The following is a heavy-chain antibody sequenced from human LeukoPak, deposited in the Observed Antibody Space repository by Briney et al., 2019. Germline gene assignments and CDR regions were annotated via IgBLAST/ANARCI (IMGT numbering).Heavy chain of an antibody. J-gene: IGHJ4*02. D-gene: IGHD3-16*01. V-gene: IGHV3-30*02. CDR1: GFTFSNYG. CDR3: AKVRWGSDNALDS. Sequence: GGSLGLSCAASGFTFSNYGMQWVRQAPGKGLEWLAFIRYDGYNKYYADSVKGRFTISRDNSMNTLYLQMNSLRAEDTAVYYCAKVRWGSDNALDSWGQGTLVTGSS. CDR2: IRYDGYNK.